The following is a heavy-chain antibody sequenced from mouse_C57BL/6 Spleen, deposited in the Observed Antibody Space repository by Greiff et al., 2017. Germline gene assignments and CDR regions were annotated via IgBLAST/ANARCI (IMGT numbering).Heavy chain of an antibody. CDR2: IWSGGST. J-gene: IGHJ4*01. D-gene: IGHD2-4*01. V-gene: IGHV2-2*01. CDR1: GFSLTSYG. Sequence: QVHVKQSGPGLVQPSQSLSITCTVSGFSLTSYGVHWVRQSPGKGLEWLGVIWSGGSTDYNAAFISRMSISKDNSKSQVFFKMNSLQADDTAIYYCARNYYDYDGYAMDYWGQGTSVTVSS. CDR3: ARNYYDYDGYAMDY.